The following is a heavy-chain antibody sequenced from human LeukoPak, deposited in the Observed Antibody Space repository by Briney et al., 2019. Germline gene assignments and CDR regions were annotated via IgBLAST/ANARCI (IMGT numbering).Heavy chain of an antibody. CDR3: GTADRGSYGGSFAY. D-gene: IGHD1-26*01. CDR2: ISSSSSYI. V-gene: IGHV3-21*01. Sequence: PGGSLRLSCAASGFTFSSYSMNWVRQAPGKGLEWVSSISSSSSYIYYPDSVKGRFTISRDNAKNSLYLQMNSLRAEDTAVYYCGTADRGSYGGSFAYWGQGTLVTVSS. J-gene: IGHJ4*02. CDR1: GFTFSSYS.